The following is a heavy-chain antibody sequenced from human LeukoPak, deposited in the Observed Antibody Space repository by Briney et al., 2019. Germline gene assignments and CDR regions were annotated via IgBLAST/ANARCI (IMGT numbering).Heavy chain of an antibody. D-gene: IGHD2-15*01. J-gene: IGHJ5*02. Sequence: SGGSLRLSCAASGFTVSSNYMSWVRQAPGKGLEWVSVIYSGGSTYYADSVKGRFTISRDNSKNTLYLQMNSLRAEDTAVYYCARGGRYCSGGSCYGFDPWGQGTLVTVSS. CDR1: GFTVSSNY. CDR3: ARGGRYCSGGSCYGFDP. V-gene: IGHV3-53*01. CDR2: IYSGGST.